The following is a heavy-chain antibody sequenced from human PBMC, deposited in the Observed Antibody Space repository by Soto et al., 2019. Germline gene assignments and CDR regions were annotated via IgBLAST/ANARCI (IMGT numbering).Heavy chain of an antibody. CDR1: GGSLSDYF. D-gene: IGHD1-20*01. CDR3: ARGCITHRASSYYMDV. J-gene: IGHJ6*03. Sequence: PSETLSLTCVGSGGSLSDYFWSWIRQPPGMALEWIGEINHLGSINYNPSLKSRVTMSVDTSKNQFSLTLNSVTAADTATYYCARGCITHRASSYYMDVSDRATTGSGS. V-gene: IGHV4-34*01. CDR2: INHLGSI.